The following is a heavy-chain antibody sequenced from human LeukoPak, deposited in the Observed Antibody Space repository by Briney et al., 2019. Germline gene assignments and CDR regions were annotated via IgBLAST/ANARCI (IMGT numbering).Heavy chain of an antibody. V-gene: IGHV4-38-2*02. CDR1: GYFISSGYY. CDR3: ARSGSGIENWFDP. D-gene: IGHD3-10*01. J-gene: IGHJ5*02. Sequence: SETLSLTCTVSGYFISSGYYWGWIRQPPGKGLEWIGSIYHSGSTYYNPSLKSRVTISVDTSKNQFSLKPSSVTAADTAVYYCARSGSGIENWFDPWGQGTLVTVSS. CDR2: IYHSGST.